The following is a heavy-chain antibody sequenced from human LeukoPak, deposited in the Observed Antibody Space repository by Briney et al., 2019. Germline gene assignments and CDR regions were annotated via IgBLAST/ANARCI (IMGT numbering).Heavy chain of an antibody. J-gene: IGHJ3*02. V-gene: IGHV3-11*06. Sequence: PGGSLRLSCAAPGFTFRDYYTSWIRQAPGKGLEWVSYIISSSSYTNYADSVKGRFTISRDNAKNSLYLQINSLRAEDTAVYYCARRVVALTAFDIWGQGTMVTVSS. CDR2: IISSSSYT. D-gene: IGHD2-21*01. CDR1: GFTFRDYY. CDR3: ARRVVALTAFDI.